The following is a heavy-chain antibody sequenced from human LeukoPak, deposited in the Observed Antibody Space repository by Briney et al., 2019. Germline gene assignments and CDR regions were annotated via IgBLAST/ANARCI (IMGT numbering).Heavy chain of an antibody. CDR2: IWYDGSNK. V-gene: IGHV3-33*01. D-gene: IGHD3-10*01. CDR3: ARGDDYYGSGSPPSY. Sequence: GGSLRLSCAASRFTFSSYGMHWVRQAPGKGLEWVAVIWYDGSNKYYADSVKGRFTISRDNSKNTLYLQMNSLRAEDTAVYYCARGDDYYGSGSPPSYWGQGTLVTVSS. J-gene: IGHJ4*02. CDR1: RFTFSSYG.